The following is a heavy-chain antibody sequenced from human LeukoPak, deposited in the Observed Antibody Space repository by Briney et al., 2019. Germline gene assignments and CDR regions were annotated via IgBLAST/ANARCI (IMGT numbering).Heavy chain of an antibody. CDR1: GFTFSSYG. Sequence: GGSLRLSCAASGFTFSSYGMHWVRQAPGKGLEWVAVISYDGSNKYYADSVKGRFTISRDNSKNTLYLQMNSLRAEDTAVYYCAKDPSCSSTSCYTGYYYYGMDVWGQGTTVTVS. D-gene: IGHD2-2*02. V-gene: IGHV3-30*18. CDR3: AKDPSCSSTSCYTGYYYYGMDV. J-gene: IGHJ6*02. CDR2: ISYDGSNK.